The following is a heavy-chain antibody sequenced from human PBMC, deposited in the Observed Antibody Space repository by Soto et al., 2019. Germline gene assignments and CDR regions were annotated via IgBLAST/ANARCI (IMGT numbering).Heavy chain of an antibody. CDR3: ARDLDYCSGNRCSSDYFDY. D-gene: IGHD2-15*01. Sequence: PGGSLRLSCAASGFTFSSYWMSWVRLAPGKGLEWVANIKQDGSEEYYVDSVKGRFTISRDNAKNSLYLQMNSLRAEDTAVYYCARDLDYCSGNRCSSDYFDYWGQGTLVTVSS. CDR1: GFTFSSYW. J-gene: IGHJ4*02. CDR2: IKQDGSEE. V-gene: IGHV3-7*01.